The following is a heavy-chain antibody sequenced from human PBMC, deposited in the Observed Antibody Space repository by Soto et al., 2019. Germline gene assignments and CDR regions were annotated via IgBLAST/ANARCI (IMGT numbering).Heavy chain of an antibody. Sequence: QMQLVESGGGVVQPGRSLRLSCAASGFTFSSYGIHWVRQAPGKGLEWVALISSDGSNKYYADSVEGRFTISRDNSKNTLYLQMSGLRGEDTALYYCAKQHGPGNYYQYGMDVWGPGTTVTVSS. CDR3: AKQHGPGNYYQYGMDV. CDR2: ISSDGSNK. V-gene: IGHV3-30*18. J-gene: IGHJ6*02. CDR1: GFTFSSYG. D-gene: IGHD3-10*01.